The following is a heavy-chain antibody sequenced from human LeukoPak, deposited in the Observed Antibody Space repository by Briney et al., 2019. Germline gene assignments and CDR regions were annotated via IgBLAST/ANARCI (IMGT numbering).Heavy chain of an antibody. CDR2: IKQDGSEK. CDR3: ARAGYSSSWNYYYYYMDV. Sequence: GGSLRLSCAASGFTFSSYWMSWVRQAPERGLGWVANIKQDGSEKYYVDSVKGRFTISRDNAKNSLYLQMNRLRAEDTAVYYCARAGYSSSWNYYYYYMDVWGKGTTVTVSS. CDR1: GFTFSSYW. D-gene: IGHD6-13*01. J-gene: IGHJ6*03. V-gene: IGHV3-7*04.